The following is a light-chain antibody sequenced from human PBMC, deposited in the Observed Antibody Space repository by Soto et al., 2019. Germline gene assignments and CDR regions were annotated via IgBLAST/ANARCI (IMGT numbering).Light chain of an antibody. CDR3: AIWDDSLNGFYV. CDR1: RSNIGSNT. V-gene: IGLV1-44*01. CDR2: GNN. J-gene: IGLJ1*01. Sequence: QSVLTQPCSASGTPGQTVTISCSGGRSNIGSNTVNWYQQLPGTAPKLLIYGNNQRPSGVPDRFSGLRSGTSASLAISGLRSEDEADFYCAIWDDSLNGFYVFGVGTKLTVL.